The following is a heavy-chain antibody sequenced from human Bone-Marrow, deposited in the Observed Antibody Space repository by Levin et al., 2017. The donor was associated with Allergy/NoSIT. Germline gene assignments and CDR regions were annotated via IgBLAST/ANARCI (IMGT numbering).Heavy chain of an antibody. J-gene: IGHJ4*02. CDR2: ISYSGDT. CDR1: HGSISSSY. D-gene: IGHD6-6*01. CDR3: ARGNGRFSSNLDF. V-gene: IGHV4-59*01. Sequence: LSQTLSLTCTVSHGSISSSYWSWIRQPPGKGLEWIGFISYSGDTNYNPSLNSRLTISLYPSKTQFTMKLRSVTAVDTAVYFCARGNGRFSSNLDFWGPGTLVTVSS.